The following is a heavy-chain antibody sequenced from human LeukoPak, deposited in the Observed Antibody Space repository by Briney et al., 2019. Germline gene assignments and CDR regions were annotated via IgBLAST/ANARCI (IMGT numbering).Heavy chain of an antibody. J-gene: IGHJ4*02. CDR2: ISSSGSTT. Sequence: GGSLRLSRAASGFTFSSYEMNWVRQAPGKGLEWVSYISSSGSTTHYADSVKGRFTISRDNAKNSLYLQMNSLRAEDTAVYYCATDTYDSSRFYFDWGQGTLVTVSS. V-gene: IGHV3-48*03. CDR3: ATDTYDSSRFYFD. CDR1: GFTFSSYE. D-gene: IGHD3-22*01.